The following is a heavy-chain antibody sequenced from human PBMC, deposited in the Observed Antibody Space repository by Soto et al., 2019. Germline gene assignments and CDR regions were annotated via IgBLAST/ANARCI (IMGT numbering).Heavy chain of an antibody. CDR2: IKEDGGEQ. V-gene: IGHV3-7*03. CDR3: AITTSTVSYWFDP. D-gene: IGHD4-4*01. J-gene: IGHJ5*02. Sequence: GGSLRLSCAASGFSFSSYWMSWVRQAPGKGPEWVANIKEDGGEQHYVDSVKGRFTISRDNTENSLFLQMNNLRAEDSAIYYCAITTSTVSYWFDPWGPGTQVTVSS. CDR1: GFSFSSYW.